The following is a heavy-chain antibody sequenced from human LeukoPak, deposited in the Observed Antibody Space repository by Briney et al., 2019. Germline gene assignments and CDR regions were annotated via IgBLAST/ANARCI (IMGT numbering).Heavy chain of an antibody. Sequence: GASVKVSCKASGYTLTSYDINWVRQATGQGLEWMGWMNPNSGNTGYPQKFQGRVTMTRNTSISTAYMELSSLRSEDTAVYYCARGMIAAAGTGVDYWGQGTLVTVSS. CDR3: ARGMIAAAGTGVDY. CDR1: GYTLTSYD. CDR2: MNPNSGNT. V-gene: IGHV1-8*01. J-gene: IGHJ4*02. D-gene: IGHD6-13*01.